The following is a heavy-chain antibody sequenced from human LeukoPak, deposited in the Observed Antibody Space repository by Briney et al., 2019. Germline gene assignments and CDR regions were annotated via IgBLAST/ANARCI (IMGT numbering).Heavy chain of an antibody. CDR2: INPNSGGT. CDR1: GYTFTGYY. J-gene: IGHJ4*02. Sequence: ASVKVSCKASGYTFTGYYMHWVRQAPGQGLEWMGWINPNSGGTNYAQKFQGRVTMTRDTSISTAYMELSRLRSDDTAVYYCARGSCSGGSCYSVPDYWGQGTLVAVSS. CDR3: ARGSCSGGSCYSVPDY. D-gene: IGHD2-15*01. V-gene: IGHV1-2*02.